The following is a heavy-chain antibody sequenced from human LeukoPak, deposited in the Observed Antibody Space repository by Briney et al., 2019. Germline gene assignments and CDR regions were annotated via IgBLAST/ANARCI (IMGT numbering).Heavy chain of an antibody. Sequence: PGGSLCLSCAASGITFSRTGMHWVRQAPGKGLEWVAVIWNDGSNKYYADSVKGRFTISRDNSKNTLYLQMNSPRAEDTAVYYCATDPNQPTYRMDVWGQGTTVTVS. CDR1: GITFSRTG. D-gene: IGHD1-14*01. CDR3: ATDPNQPTYRMDV. V-gene: IGHV3-33*03. J-gene: IGHJ6*02. CDR2: IWNDGSNK.